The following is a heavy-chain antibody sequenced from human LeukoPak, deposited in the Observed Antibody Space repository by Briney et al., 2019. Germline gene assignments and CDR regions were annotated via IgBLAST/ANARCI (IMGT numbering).Heavy chain of an antibody. Sequence: PGGSLRLSCAASGFTFSSYAMSWVRQAPGKGLEWVSAISGSGGGTYYADSVKGRFTISRDNSKNTLFLQMNSLSAEDTAVYYCAKHPTVGTTTSLGNYYFDYWGQGTLVTVSS. CDR2: ISGSGGGT. CDR1: GFTFSSYA. V-gene: IGHV3-23*01. J-gene: IGHJ4*02. CDR3: AKHPTVGTTTSLGNYYFDY. D-gene: IGHD4-23*01.